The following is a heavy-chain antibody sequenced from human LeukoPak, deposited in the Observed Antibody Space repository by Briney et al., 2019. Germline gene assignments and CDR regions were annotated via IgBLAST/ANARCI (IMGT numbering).Heavy chain of an antibody. CDR2: IGGRGGST. J-gene: IGHJ5*02. CDR1: GFRFSDYT. Sequence: GGSLRLSCAASGFRFSDYTMTWVRQAPGKGPEWVPAIGGRGGSTYYADSLGGRFTISRDNSKDMLYLQMNSQKVEDTATYYCGKEGGAWGQGTKVTVSS. CDR3: GKEGGA. V-gene: IGHV3-23*01. D-gene: IGHD3-16*01.